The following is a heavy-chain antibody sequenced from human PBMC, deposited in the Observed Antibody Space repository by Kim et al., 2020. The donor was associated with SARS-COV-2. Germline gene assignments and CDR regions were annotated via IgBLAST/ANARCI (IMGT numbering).Heavy chain of an antibody. CDR2: ISYDGSNK. CDR3: AKDPPSQEDYYGMDV. Sequence: GGSLRLSCAASGFTFSSYGMHWVRQAPGKGLEWVAVISYDGSNKYYADSVKGRFTISRDNSKNTLYLQMNSLRAEDTAVYYCAKDPPSQEDYYGMDVWGQGTTVTVSS. V-gene: IGHV3-30*18. J-gene: IGHJ6*02. CDR1: GFTFSSYG.